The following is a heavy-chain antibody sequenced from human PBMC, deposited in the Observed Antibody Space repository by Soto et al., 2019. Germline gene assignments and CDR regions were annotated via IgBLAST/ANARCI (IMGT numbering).Heavy chain of an antibody. J-gene: IGHJ3*02. CDR2: IYYSGST. CDR1: GGSISSYY. CDR3: ARDRYNAFDI. V-gene: IGHV4-59*01. Sequence: SETLSLTCTVSGGSISSYYWSWIRQPPGKGLEWIGYIYYSGSTNYNPSLKSRVTISVDTSKNQFSLKLSAVTAADTAVYYCARDRYNAFDIWGQGNMVTVS. D-gene: IGHD1-1*01.